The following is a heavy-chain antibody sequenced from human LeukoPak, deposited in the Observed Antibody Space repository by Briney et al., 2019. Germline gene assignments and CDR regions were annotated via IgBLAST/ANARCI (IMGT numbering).Heavy chain of an antibody. CDR1: GFTFSSYG. J-gene: IGHJ6*02. Sequence: GRSLRLSCAASGFTFSSYGMHWVRQAPGKGLEWVAVIWYDGSNKYYADSVKGRFTISRDNSKNTLYLQMNSLRAEDTAVYYCARALGYCSSTSCYIHYYYYGMDVWGQGTTVTVSS. V-gene: IGHV3-33*01. CDR3: ARALGYCSSTSCYIHYYYYGMDV. D-gene: IGHD2-2*02. CDR2: IWYDGSNK.